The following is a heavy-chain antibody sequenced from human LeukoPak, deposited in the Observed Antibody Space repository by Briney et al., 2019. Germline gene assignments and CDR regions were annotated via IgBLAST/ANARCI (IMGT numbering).Heavy chain of an antibody. CDR1: GFAFSSYI. V-gene: IGHV3-21*01. CDR3: ARDGDMIVVSRFDY. D-gene: IGHD3-22*01. J-gene: IGHJ4*02. Sequence: PGGSVGLSGAASGFAFSSYIMNKVHQAPGKALDWVSSISSSSSYMYYAGLVKGRLAISRDNAMNLLYLQLNRLRVEATAVYYCARDGDMIVVSRFDYWGQGTLVTVSS. CDR2: ISSSSSYM.